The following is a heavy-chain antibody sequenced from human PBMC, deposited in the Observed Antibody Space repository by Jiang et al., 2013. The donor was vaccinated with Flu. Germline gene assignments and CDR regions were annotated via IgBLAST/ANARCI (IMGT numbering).Heavy chain of an antibody. V-gene: IGHV1-46*01. CDR2: INPSDGST. Sequence: GAEVKKPGASVKVSCKASAFTFTSYYIHWVRQPPGQGLEWMGIINPSDGSTTYAQRFQGRVTMTRDTSTSTVYMELSSLKSEDTAVYYCARAQRDDAFDIWGQGTMVTVSS. J-gene: IGHJ3*02. CDR3: ARAQRDDAFDI. CDR1: AFTFTSYY.